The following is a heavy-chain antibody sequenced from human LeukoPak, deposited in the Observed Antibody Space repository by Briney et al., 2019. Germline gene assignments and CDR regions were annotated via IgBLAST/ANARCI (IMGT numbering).Heavy chain of an antibody. V-gene: IGHV4-61*02. CDR3: ARIGGYNPNWFDP. CDR1: GGSISSGSYY. Sequence: SETLSLTRTVSGGSISSGSYYWSWIRQPAGKGLEWIGRIYTSGSTYYNPSLKSRVTISVDTSKNQFSLKLSSVTAADTAVYYCARIGGYNPNWFDPWGQGTLVTVSS. J-gene: IGHJ5*02. D-gene: IGHD5-18*01. CDR2: IYTSGST.